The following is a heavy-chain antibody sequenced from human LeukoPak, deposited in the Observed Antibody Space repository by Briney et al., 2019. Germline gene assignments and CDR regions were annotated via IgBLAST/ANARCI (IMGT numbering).Heavy chain of an antibody. CDR1: GGSISSSSYY. V-gene: IGHV4-39*01. CDR2: IYYSGST. CDR3: ARQGVRLGYYYYYGMDV. J-gene: IGHJ6*02. Sequence: PSETLPLTCTVSGGSISSSSYYWGWIRQPPGKGLEWIGSIYYSGSTYYNPSLKSRVTISVDTSKNQFSLKLSSVTAADTAVYYCARQGVRLGYYYYYGMDVWGQGTTVTVSS. D-gene: IGHD3-10*01.